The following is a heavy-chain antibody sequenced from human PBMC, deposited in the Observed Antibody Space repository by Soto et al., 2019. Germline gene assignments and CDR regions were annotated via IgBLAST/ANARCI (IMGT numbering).Heavy chain of an antibody. J-gene: IGHJ6*02. CDR3: ASLMSSGYYYGMDV. V-gene: IGHV1-69*02. CDR1: GGTFSSYT. Sequence: QVQLVQSGAEVKKPGSSVKVSCKASGGTFSSYTISWVRQAPGQGLEWMGRIIPILGIANYAQKFQGRVRITVDKSTSTAYMELSSLRSEATAVYYCASLMSSGYYYGMDVWGQGTTVTVSS. D-gene: IGHD3-10*01. CDR2: IIPILGIA.